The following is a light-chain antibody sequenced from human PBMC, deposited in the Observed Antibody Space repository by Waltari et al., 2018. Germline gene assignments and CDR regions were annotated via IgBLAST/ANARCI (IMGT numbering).Light chain of an antibody. J-gene: IGLJ3*02. CDR1: SSAIGSYNV. CDR3: SSYAGSVV. V-gene: IGLV2-23*02. Sequence: SALTQPASVSGSRGQSITISCTGSSSAIGSYNVVSWYQHHPGKAPKLLIYGVNNRPSGVSNRFSGSKSGNTASLTISGLQAEDEADYYCSSYAGSVVFGGGTKLTVL. CDR2: GVN.